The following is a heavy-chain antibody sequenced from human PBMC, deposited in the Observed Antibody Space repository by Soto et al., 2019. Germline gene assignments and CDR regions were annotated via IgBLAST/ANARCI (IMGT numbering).Heavy chain of an antibody. D-gene: IGHD6-13*01. CDR3: ARQSYSSSWSEYFQH. CDR1: GYSFTSYW. V-gene: IGHV5-51*01. J-gene: IGHJ1*01. Sequence: GESLKISCKGSGYSFTSYWIGWVRQMPGKGLEWMGIIYPGDSDTRYSPSIQGQVTISADKSISTAYLQWSSLKASDTAMYYCARQSYSSSWSEYFQHWGQGTLDTVSS. CDR2: IYPGDSDT.